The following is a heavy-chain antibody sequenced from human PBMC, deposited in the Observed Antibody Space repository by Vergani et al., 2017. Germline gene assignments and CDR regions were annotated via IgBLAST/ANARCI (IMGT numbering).Heavy chain of an antibody. CDR2: IWYDGSNK. V-gene: IGHV3-33*01. Sequence: QVQLVESGGGVVQPGRSLRLSCAASGFTFSSYGMHWVRQAPGKGLEWVAVIWYDGSNKYYADSVKGRFTISRDNSKNTMYLQMNSRRAEDTAVYYCARNRPYSSSVYFDYWGQGTLVTVSS. CDR1: GFTFSSYG. CDR3: ARNRPYSSSVYFDY. J-gene: IGHJ4*02. D-gene: IGHD6-13*01.